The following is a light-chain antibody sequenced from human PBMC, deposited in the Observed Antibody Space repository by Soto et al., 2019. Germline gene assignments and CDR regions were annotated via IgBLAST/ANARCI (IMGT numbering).Light chain of an antibody. J-gene: IGKJ5*01. CDR1: QSVAGTY. CDR2: GAS. Sequence: EIVLTQSPGTLSLSPGERATLSCRASQSVAGTYLAWYQQKPGQAPRLLIYGASTRATGIPDRFSGSGSGTDFTLTISGLEPEDFAVYYCQQYASTFGQGTRLEI. V-gene: IGKV3-20*01. CDR3: QQYAST.